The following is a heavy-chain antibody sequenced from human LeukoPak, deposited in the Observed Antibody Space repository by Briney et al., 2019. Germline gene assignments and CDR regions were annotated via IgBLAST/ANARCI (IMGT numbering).Heavy chain of an antibody. J-gene: IGHJ4*02. CDR1: GGSFSGYY. V-gene: IGHV4-34*01. Sequence: SETLSLTCAVYGGSFSGYYWSWIRQPPGKGLEWIGEINHSGSTNYNPSLKSRVTISVDTSKNQFSLKLSSVTAADTAVYYCARGPGVEYSSSSTVYYFDYWGQGTLVTVSS. CDR3: ARGPGVEYSSSSTVYYFDY. D-gene: IGHD6-6*01. CDR2: INHSGST.